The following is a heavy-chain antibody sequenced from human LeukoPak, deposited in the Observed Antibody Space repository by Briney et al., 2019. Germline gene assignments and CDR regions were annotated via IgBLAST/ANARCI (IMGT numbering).Heavy chain of an antibody. V-gene: IGHV1-69*05. CDR2: IIPIFGTA. CDR3: ARVMISSGSYYYMDV. J-gene: IGHJ6*03. CDR1: GGSCSSYA. Sequence: KVFSQDAGGSCSSYAFSWVRQAPGQGLEWMGGIIPIFGTANYAQKFQGRVTITTDESTSTAYMELSSLRSEDTAVYYCARVMISSGSYYYMDVWGKGTTVTVSS. D-gene: IGHD1-26*01.